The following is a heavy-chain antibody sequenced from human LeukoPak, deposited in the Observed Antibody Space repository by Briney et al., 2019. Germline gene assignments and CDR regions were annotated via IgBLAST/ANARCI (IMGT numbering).Heavy chain of an antibody. CDR1: GGSISSSSYY. Sequence: SETLSLTCTVSGGSISSSSYYWGWIRQPPGKGLEWIGSIYYSGSTYYNPSLKSRVTISVDTSKNQFSLKLSSVTAADTAVYYCARHIGGRYYYYYMDVWGKGTTVTVSS. D-gene: IGHD3-16*02. J-gene: IGHJ6*03. V-gene: IGHV4-39*01. CDR2: IYYSGST. CDR3: ARHIGGRYYYYYMDV.